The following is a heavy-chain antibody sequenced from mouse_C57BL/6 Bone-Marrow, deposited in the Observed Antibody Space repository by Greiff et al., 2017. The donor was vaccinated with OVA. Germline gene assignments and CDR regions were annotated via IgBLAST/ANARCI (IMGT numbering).Heavy chain of an antibody. CDR1: GYTFTSYG. CDR2: IYPRSGNT. CDR3: ASYDYDDY. V-gene: IGHV1-81*01. J-gene: IGHJ2*01. Sequence: VQVVESGAELARPGASVKLSCKASGYTFTSYGISWVKQRTGQGLEWIGEIYPRSGNTYYNEKFKGKATLTADKSSSTAYMELRSLTSEDSAVYFCASYDYDDYWGQGTTLTVSS. D-gene: IGHD2-4*01.